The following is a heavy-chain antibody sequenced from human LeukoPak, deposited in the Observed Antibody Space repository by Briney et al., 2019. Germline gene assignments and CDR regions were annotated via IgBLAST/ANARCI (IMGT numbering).Heavy chain of an antibody. V-gene: IGHV4-30-4*01. D-gene: IGHD2-2*01. Sequence: SETLSLTCAVYGGSISSGDYYWSWIRQPPGKGLEWIGYIYYSGSTYYNPSLKSRVTISVDTSKNQFSLKLSSVTAADTAVYYCARGECSSTSCYYFDYWGQGTLVTVSS. J-gene: IGHJ4*02. CDR3: ARGECSSTSCYYFDY. CDR1: GGSISSGDYY. CDR2: IYYSGST.